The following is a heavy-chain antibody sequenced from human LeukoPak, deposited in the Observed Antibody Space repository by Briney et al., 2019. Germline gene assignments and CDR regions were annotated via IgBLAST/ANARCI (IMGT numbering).Heavy chain of an antibody. Sequence: GGSLRLSCAASGFTFSSYAMSWVRQAPGKGLEWVSAISGSGGSTYYADSVKGRFTISRDNSKNALYLQMNSLRAEDTAVYYCAKLSKGVVAAADFDYWGQGTLVTVSS. V-gene: IGHV3-23*01. CDR2: ISGSGGST. CDR1: GFTFSSYA. CDR3: AKLSKGVVAAADFDY. D-gene: IGHD2-15*01. J-gene: IGHJ4*02.